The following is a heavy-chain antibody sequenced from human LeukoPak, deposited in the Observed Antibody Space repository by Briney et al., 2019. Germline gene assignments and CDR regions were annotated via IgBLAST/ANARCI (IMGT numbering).Heavy chain of an antibody. CDR2: INHSGST. V-gene: IGHV4-34*01. J-gene: IGHJ6*02. CDR1: GGSFSGYY. D-gene: IGHD3-10*01. CDR3: ARGPSYYGSGSYIFHYYGMDV. Sequence: SEILSLTCAVYGGSFSGYYWSWIRQPPGKGLEWIGEINHSGSTNYNPSLKSRVTISVDTSKNQFSLKLSSVTAADTAVYYCARGPSYYGSGSYIFHYYGMDVWGQGTTVAVSS.